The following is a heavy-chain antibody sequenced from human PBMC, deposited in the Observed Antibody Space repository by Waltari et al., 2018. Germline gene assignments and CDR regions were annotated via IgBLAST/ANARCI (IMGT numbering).Heavy chain of an antibody. CDR2: MNPNSGNT. D-gene: IGHD3-22*01. J-gene: IGHJ6*03. Sequence: QVQLVQSGAEVKKPGASVKVSCKASGYPFTSYDIHWVRTATGTGLGWMGWMNPNSGNTGYAQKFQGRVTITRNTSISTAYMELSSLRSEDTAVYYCARGLGYYDSSGYYYYYYMDVWGKGTTVTISS. CDR3: ARGLGYYDSSGYYYYYYMDV. V-gene: IGHV1-8*03. CDR1: GYPFTSYD.